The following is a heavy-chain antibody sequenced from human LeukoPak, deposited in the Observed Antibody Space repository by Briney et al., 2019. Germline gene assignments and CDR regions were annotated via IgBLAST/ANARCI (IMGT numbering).Heavy chain of an antibody. Sequence: PSGTLSLTCAVSGGSISSSNWWSWVRQPPGKGLEWIGYIYYSGSTNYNPSLKSRVTISVDTSKNQFSLKLSSVTAADTAVYYCARAGAGVIYYFDYWGQGTLVTVSS. V-gene: IGHV4-4*02. CDR1: GGSISSSNW. J-gene: IGHJ4*02. CDR2: IYYSGST. CDR3: ARAGAGVIYYFDY. D-gene: IGHD1-26*01.